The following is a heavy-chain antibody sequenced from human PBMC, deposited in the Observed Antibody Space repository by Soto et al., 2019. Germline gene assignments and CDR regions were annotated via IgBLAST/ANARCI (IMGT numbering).Heavy chain of an antibody. CDR3: ARGRKNDFWSGLPINWFDP. CDR2: ISSSSSTI. Sequence: GGSLRLSCAASGFTFSSYSMNWVRQAPGKGLEWVSYISSSSSTIYYADSVKGRFTISRDNAKNSLYLQMNSLRAEDTAVYYCARGRKNDFWSGLPINWFDPWGQGTLVTVSS. J-gene: IGHJ5*02. V-gene: IGHV3-48*01. D-gene: IGHD3-3*01. CDR1: GFTFSSYS.